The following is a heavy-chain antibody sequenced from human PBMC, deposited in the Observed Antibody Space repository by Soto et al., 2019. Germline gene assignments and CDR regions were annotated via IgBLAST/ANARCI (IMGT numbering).Heavy chain of an antibody. CDR1: YGSFSGYY. D-gene: IGHD2-8*01. Sequence: SETLSDTWFVSYGSFSGYYWSWILKPPGKGLEWIGYIYHSGSTYYNPSLKSRVTISVDRSKNQFSLKLSSVTAADTAVYYCARWWMYAPRFDTWGQGTLVTVSS. J-gene: IGHJ5*02. V-gene: IGHV4-34*01. CDR3: ARWWMYAPRFDT. CDR2: IYHSGST.